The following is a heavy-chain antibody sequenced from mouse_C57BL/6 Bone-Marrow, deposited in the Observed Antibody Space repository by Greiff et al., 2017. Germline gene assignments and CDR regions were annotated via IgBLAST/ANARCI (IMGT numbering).Heavy chain of an antibody. CDR1: GFNIKDDY. J-gene: IGHJ3*01. Sequence: EVQVVESGAELVRPGASVKLSCTASGFNIKDDYMHWVKQRPEQGLEWIGWIDPENGDTEYASKFQGKATITADPSSNTAYLQLSSLTSEDTACYYYTTRAYWGQGTLVTVSA. CDR3: TTRAY. V-gene: IGHV14-4*01. CDR2: IDPENGDT.